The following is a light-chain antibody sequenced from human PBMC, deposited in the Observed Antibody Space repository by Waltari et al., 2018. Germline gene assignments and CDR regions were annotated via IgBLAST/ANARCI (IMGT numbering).Light chain of an antibody. Sequence: EIVMTQSPATLSVSTGERDTLSCRASQNVYTNLAWYQQKPGQAPRLLIYGASTRATDIPARFSGSGSGTEFTLTISSLESEEFAIFYCQQYMNWPRTFGQGTKVEIK. CDR1: QNVYTN. J-gene: IGKJ1*01. CDR3: QQYMNWPRT. V-gene: IGKV3-15*01. CDR2: GAS.